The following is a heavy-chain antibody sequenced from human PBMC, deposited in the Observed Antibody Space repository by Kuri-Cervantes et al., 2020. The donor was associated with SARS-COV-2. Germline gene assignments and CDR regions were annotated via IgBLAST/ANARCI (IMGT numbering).Heavy chain of an antibody. CDR2: MYYSGTT. CDR1: GGSISSYY. J-gene: IGHJ3*01. D-gene: IGHD3-22*01. Sequence: SETLSLTCTVSGGSISSYYWNWIRRPPGKELEWIGCMYYSGTTNYNPSLKSRVTISVDTPKNQFSLKLSSVTAADTAVYYCARAGDDSSGYDPWGQGTMVTVSS. CDR3: ARAGDDSSGYDP. V-gene: IGHV4-59*12.